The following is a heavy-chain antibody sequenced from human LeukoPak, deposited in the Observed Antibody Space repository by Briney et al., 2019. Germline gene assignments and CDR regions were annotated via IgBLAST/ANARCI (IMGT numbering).Heavy chain of an antibody. Sequence: SETLSLTCTVSGGSISSYYWSWIRQPPGKGLEWIGYIYYSGSTNYNPSLKSRLTISVDTSRNQFSLKLSSVTAADTAVYYCAYSSGTSNAFDIWGQGTMVTVSS. J-gene: IGHJ3*02. D-gene: IGHD3-22*01. CDR2: IYYSGST. CDR3: AYSSGTSNAFDI. V-gene: IGHV4-59*08. CDR1: GGSISSYY.